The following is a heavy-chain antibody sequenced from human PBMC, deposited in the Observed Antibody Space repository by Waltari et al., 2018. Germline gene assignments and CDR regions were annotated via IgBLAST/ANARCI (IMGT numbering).Heavy chain of an antibody. V-gene: IGHV3-49*04. CDR1: GFTFGDYA. Sequence: EVQLVESGGGLVQPGRSLRLSCTASGFTFGDYAMSWVRQAPGKGLEWVGFIRSKAYGGTTEYAASGKGRFTISRDDSKSIAYLQMNSLKTEDTAVYYCTRDVVGASHDAFDIWGQGTMVTVSS. D-gene: IGHD1-26*01. CDR2: IRSKAYGGTT. CDR3: TRDVVGASHDAFDI. J-gene: IGHJ3*02.